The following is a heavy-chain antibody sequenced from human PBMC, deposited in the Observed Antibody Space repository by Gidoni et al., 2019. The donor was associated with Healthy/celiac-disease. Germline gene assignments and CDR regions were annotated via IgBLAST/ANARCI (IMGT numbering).Heavy chain of an antibody. D-gene: IGHD3-16*02. CDR1: GGSICTSSYY. V-gene: IGHV4-39*07. CDR2: IYYSGST. CDR3: ARVWGSYRYHAFDI. J-gene: IGHJ3*02. Sequence: PLQASGPGLVKPSETLSLTCTVSGGSICTSSYYWGWIRQPPGKGLEWIGSIYYSGSTYYNPSLKSRVTISVDTSKNQFSLKLSAVTAADTAVYYCARVWGSYRYHAFDIWGQGTMVTVSS.